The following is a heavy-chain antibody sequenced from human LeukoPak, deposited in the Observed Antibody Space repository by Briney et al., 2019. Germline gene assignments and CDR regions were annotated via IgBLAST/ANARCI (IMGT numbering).Heavy chain of an antibody. CDR3: ARGRMVYAMGFDP. CDR1: GYTFTGYY. D-gene: IGHD2-8*01. Sequence: ASVKVSCRASGYTFTGYYMHWVRQAPGQGLEWMGRINPNSGGTNYAQKFQGRVTMTRDTSISTAYMELSRLRSDDTAVYYCARGRMVYAMGFDPWGQGTLVTVSS. J-gene: IGHJ5*02. V-gene: IGHV1-2*06. CDR2: INPNSGGT.